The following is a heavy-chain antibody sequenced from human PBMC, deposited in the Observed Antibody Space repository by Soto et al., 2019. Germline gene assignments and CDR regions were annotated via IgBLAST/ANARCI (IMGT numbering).Heavy chain of an antibody. CDR2: INPSGGRT. Sequence: QVQLVQSGAEVKKPGASVKVSCKASGYTFTNYYVHWVRQAPGQGLEWMGVINPSGGRTSYAQNFQGRVNMTRDTSTSKVFMEVSSLRFDGTGNYYCGRGPHITTVGHTFDIWGQGRMVTVSS. V-gene: IGHV1-46*01. D-gene: IGHD3-22*01. J-gene: IGHJ3*02. CDR1: GYTFTNYY. CDR3: GRGPHITTVGHTFDI.